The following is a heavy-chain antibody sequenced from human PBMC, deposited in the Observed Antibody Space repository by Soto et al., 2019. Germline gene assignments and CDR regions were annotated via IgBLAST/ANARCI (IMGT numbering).Heavy chain of an antibody. CDR1: GGSISSSSYY. CDR3: ARSNDYEALDD. V-gene: IGHV4-39*07. J-gene: IGHJ4*02. Sequence: PSETLSLTCTVSGGSISSSSYYWGWILQPPGKGLEWIGNIYYSGSTYYNPSLKSRVTISVDTSKNQFSLKLSSVTAADTAVYYCARSNDYEALDDWGQGTLVTVSS. CDR2: IYYSGST. D-gene: IGHD4-17*01.